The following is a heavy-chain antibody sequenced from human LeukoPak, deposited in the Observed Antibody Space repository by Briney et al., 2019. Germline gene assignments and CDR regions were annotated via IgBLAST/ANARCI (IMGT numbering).Heavy chain of an antibody. CDR2: IKQDGSAK. CDR3: ARVEASGYDYGAFDY. D-gene: IGHD5-12*01. V-gene: IGHV3-7*01. CDR1: GFTFDDYG. J-gene: IGHJ4*02. Sequence: GGSLRLSCAASGFTFDDYGMSWVRQAPGKELQWVANIKQDGSAKYYVDSVKGRFTISRDNAKNSLYLQMNSLRAEDTAVYYCARVEASGYDYGAFDYWGQGTLVTVSS.